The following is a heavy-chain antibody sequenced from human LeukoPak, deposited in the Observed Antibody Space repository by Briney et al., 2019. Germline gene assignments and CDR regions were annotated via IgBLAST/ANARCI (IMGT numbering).Heavy chain of an antibody. V-gene: IGHV4-39*01. J-gene: IGHJ4*02. CDR1: GGSISSSSYY. CDR3: ARLEYDSSGPNDY. D-gene: IGHD3-22*01. Sequence: PSETLSLTCTVSGGSISSSSYYWGWIRQPPGKGLEWIGSIYYSGSTYYNPSLKSRVTISVDTSKNQFPLKLSSVTAADTAVYYCARLEYDSSGPNDYWGQGTLVTVSS. CDR2: IYYSGST.